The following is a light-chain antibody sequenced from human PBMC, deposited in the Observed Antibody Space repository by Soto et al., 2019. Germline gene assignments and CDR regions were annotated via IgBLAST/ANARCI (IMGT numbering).Light chain of an antibody. CDR1: QDISNY. V-gene: IGKV1-33*01. Sequence: DILMTQSPSSLSASVGDSVTITCQASQDISNYLNWYQQKPGKAPKLLIYDASNLETGVPSRFSGSGSGTDFTFTISSLQPEDIATYYCQQYDNLPLPFGGGTKVEIK. CDR2: DAS. J-gene: IGKJ4*01. CDR3: QQYDNLPLP.